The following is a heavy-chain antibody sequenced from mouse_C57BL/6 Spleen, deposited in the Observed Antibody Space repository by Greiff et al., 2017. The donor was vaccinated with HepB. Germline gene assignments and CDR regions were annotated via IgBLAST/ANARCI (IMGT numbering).Heavy chain of an antibody. J-gene: IGHJ3*01. Sequence: QVQLKQPGAELVRPGSSVKLSCKASGYTFTSYWMHWVKQRPIQGLEWIGNIDPSDSETHYNQKFKDKATLTVDKSSSTAYMQLSSLTSEDSAVYYCASPDSSGQGWFAYWGQGTLVTVSA. CDR3: ASPDSSGQGWFAY. D-gene: IGHD3-2*02. V-gene: IGHV1-52*01. CDR2: IDPSDSET. CDR1: GYTFTSYW.